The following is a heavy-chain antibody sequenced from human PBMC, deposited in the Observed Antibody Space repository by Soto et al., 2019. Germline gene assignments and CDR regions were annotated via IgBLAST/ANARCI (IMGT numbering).Heavy chain of an antibody. D-gene: IGHD2-21*02. J-gene: IGHJ4*02. V-gene: IGHV3-21*01. CDR2: ISSSSSYI. CDR1: GFTFSSYS. CDR3: ARDVGGDTAFDY. Sequence: EVQLVESGGGLVKPGGSLRLSCAASGFTFSSYSMNWVRQAPGKGLEWVSSISSSSSYIYYADSVKGRFTISRDNANNSLYLQMNSLRAEDTAVYYCARDVGGDTAFDYWGQGTLVTVSS.